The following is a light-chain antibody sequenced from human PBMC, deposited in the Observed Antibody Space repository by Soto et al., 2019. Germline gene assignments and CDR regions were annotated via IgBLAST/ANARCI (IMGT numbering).Light chain of an antibody. J-gene: IGLJ1*01. V-gene: IGLV2-8*01. CDR1: SRDVGGYKF. CDR2: EVT. Sequence: QRALSQPPSASGSPGQSVTISCTGTSRDVGGYKFVSWYQQHPGKAPKLIIYEVTQRPSGVPDRFSGSKSGNTASLTVSGLQAEDDADYYCSSSAGRNMRVFGTGTKVTVL. CDR3: SSSAGRNMRV.